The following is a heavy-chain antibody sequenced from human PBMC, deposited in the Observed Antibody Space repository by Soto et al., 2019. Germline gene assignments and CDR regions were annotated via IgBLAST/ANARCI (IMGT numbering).Heavy chain of an antibody. CDR2: ISTTGTSP. V-gene: IGHV3-48*03. J-gene: IGHJ3*01. D-gene: IGHD3-10*01. CDR3: ARDVHRGPSDAFDV. Sequence: GGSLRLSCTASGFSSSNYEMNWIRQAPGKGLEWVSHISTTGTSPYYADSVRGRFTVSRDTANNSIYLQMNSLRAEDTALYYCARDVHRGPSDAFDVWGQGTMVTVSS. CDR1: GFSSSNYE.